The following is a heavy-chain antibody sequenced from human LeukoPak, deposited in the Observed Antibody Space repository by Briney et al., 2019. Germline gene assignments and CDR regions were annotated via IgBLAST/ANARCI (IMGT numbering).Heavy chain of an antibody. D-gene: IGHD2-2*01. CDR3: ARHGRRGGSTRLFDP. V-gene: IGHV4-59*08. J-gene: IGHJ5*02. Sequence: SETLSLTCTVSRGSISGYSWSWIRQSPGGGLEWIGYIYYSGDTAYNPSLRSRVTISVDTSKNQFSLKLSSVTAADTAVYYCARHGRRGGSTRLFDPWGQGTLVTVSS. CDR2: IYYSGDT. CDR1: RGSISGYS.